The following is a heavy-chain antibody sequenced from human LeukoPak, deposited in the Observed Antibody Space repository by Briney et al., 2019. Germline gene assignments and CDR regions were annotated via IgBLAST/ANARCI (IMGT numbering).Heavy chain of an antibody. CDR2: INPDSGGT. J-gene: IGHJ4*02. V-gene: IGHV1-2*06. Sequence: ASVKVSCKASGYTFTGYYMHWVRQAPGQGLEWMGRINPDSGGTNYAQKFQGRVTMTRDTSIRTAYMELSRLRSDDTAVYYCARDPYHYDTLPDYWGQGTLVTVSS. CDR3: ARDPYHYDTLPDY. CDR1: GYTFTGYY. D-gene: IGHD3-22*01.